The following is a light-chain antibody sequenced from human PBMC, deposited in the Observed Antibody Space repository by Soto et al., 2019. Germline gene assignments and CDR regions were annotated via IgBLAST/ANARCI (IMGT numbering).Light chain of an antibody. J-gene: IGLJ3*02. CDR3: AAWDESLNGVV. V-gene: IGLV1-44*01. CDR2: NNN. CDR1: SSNIGSTT. Sequence: QPVLTQPPSASGTPGQRVTIACSGSSSNIGSTTVKWYQQLPGTAPKLLIYNNNQRPSGVPDRFSGSKSGTSASLAISGLQSEDEADYYCAAWDESLNGVVFGGGTQLTVL.